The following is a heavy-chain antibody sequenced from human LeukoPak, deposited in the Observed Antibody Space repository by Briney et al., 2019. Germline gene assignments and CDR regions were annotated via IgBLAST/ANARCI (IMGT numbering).Heavy chain of an antibody. V-gene: IGHV4-4*07. Sequence: SETLSLTCTVSGDSISTYYWSWLRQPAGRGLEWIGRIYGSGSTNYNPSLKSRVTMSVDTSKNQFSLKLTSMTAADTAGYYCARAQVGARDALDFWGQRTMVTVSS. CDR1: GDSISTYY. CDR3: ARAQVGARDALDF. J-gene: IGHJ3*01. CDR2: IYGSGST. D-gene: IGHD1-26*01.